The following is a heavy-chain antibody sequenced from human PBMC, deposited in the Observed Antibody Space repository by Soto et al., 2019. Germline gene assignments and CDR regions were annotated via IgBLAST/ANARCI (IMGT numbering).Heavy chain of an antibody. Sequence: QLQLQESGPGLVKPSETLSLTCTVSGGSISSSSYYWGWIRQPPGKGLEWIGSIYYSGSTYYNPSLKSRVTISVDTSKNQFSLKLSSVTAADTAVYYCARLSLVVVAATDSIPRAFDYWGQGTLVTVSS. V-gene: IGHV4-39*01. D-gene: IGHD2-15*01. J-gene: IGHJ4*02. CDR3: ARLSLVVVAATDSIPRAFDY. CDR1: GGSISSSSYY. CDR2: IYYSGST.